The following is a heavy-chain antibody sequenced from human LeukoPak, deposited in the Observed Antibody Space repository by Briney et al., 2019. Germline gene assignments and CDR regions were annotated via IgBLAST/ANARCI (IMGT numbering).Heavy chain of an antibody. D-gene: IGHD3-10*01. V-gene: IGHV3-20*04. CDR3: ARGQRIWAMVRGVIHYYYMDV. Sequence: QPGRSLRLSCAASGFTFDDYAMHWVRQAPGKGLEWVSGINWNGGSTGYADSVKGRFTISRDNAKNSLYLQMNSLRAEDTALYYCARGQRIWAMVRGVIHYYYMDVWGKGTTVTVSS. J-gene: IGHJ6*03. CDR1: GFTFDDYA. CDR2: INWNGGST.